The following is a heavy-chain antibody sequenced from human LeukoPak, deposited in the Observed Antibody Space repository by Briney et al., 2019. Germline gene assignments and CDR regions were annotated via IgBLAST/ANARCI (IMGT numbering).Heavy chain of an antibody. D-gene: IGHD3-22*01. CDR2: IREDGSEK. J-gene: IGHJ4*02. Sequence: GGSLRLSCATSAFTFSDYWMSWVRQTPGKGLQWVANIREDGSEKYYVDSVKGRFTISRDNAKNSLYLRMNSLRAEDTAVYYCARVGADYYDSSGYYDDYWGQGTLVTVSS. CDR3: ARVGADYYDSSGYYDDY. V-gene: IGHV3-7*01. CDR1: AFTFSDYW.